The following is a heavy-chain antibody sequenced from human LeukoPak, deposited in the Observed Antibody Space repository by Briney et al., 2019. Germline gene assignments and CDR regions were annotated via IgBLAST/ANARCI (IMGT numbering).Heavy chain of an antibody. Sequence: SRTLSLTCAISGDSVSSNSAAWNWIRQSPSRGLEWLGRTYYRSKWYNDYAVSVKSRMTINPDTSKNQFSLQLNSVTPEDTAVYYCAAAVAGSNYYYYGMDVWGQGTTVTVSS. V-gene: IGHV6-1*01. CDR3: AAAVAGSNYYYYGMDV. J-gene: IGHJ6*02. D-gene: IGHD6-19*01. CDR1: GDSVSSNSAA. CDR2: TYYRSKWYN.